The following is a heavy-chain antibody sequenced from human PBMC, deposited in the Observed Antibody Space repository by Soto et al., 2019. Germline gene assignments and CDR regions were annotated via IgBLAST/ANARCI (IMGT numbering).Heavy chain of an antibody. J-gene: IGHJ4*02. V-gene: IGHV3-21*04. CDR3: ARGLNFDV. D-gene: IGHD3-9*01. Sequence: GGSLRLSCVASGFTFSDYSVSWVRQAPGKGLEWLSSISSSSTFTHYAESVKGRFIISRDNSKNTVDLQMNSLRAEDTAVYYCARGLNFDVWGQGVQVTVSS. CDR2: ISSSSTFT. CDR1: GFTFSDYS.